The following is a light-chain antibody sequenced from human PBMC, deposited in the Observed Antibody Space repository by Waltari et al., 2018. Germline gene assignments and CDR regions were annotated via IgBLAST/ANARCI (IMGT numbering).Light chain of an antibody. CDR2: DAS. Sequence: DIQMTQSPSSLSASVGDRITITCQASQDIRNYLNWYQQKPGKAPKLLIFDASDLKSGVPSTFSGRGSGTDFSFTISSLQPEDIGTYYCQQYDDLPFTFGPGTKVDIK. J-gene: IGKJ3*01. CDR1: QDIRNY. V-gene: IGKV1-33*01. CDR3: QQYDDLPFT.